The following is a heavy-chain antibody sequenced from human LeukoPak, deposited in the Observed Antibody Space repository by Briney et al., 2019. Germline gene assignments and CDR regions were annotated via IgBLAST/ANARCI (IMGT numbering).Heavy chain of an antibody. D-gene: IGHD2-2*01. Sequence: PGGSLRLSCAASGFTFSSYAMHWVRQAPGKGLEWVAVISYDGSNKYYADSVKGRFTISRDNSKNTLYLQMNSLRAEDTAVYYCARDGYDAYWGQGTLVTVSS. CDR3: ARDGYDAY. CDR1: GFTFSSYA. CDR2: ISYDGSNK. V-gene: IGHV3-30-3*01. J-gene: IGHJ4*02.